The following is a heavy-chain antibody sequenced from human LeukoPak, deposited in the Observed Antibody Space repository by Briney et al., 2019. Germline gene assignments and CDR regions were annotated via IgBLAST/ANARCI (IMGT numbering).Heavy chain of an antibody. CDR3: AKCDNELRYFDWLLSSLFDY. D-gene: IGHD3-9*01. J-gene: IGHJ4*02. CDR1: GLTLSSYG. V-gene: IGHV3-30*18. Sequence: PGGSLRLSCAASGLTLSSYGMHCVRQAPGKGREWVAVISYDGSNKYYADSVKGRFTNYRDNSKNTLYLQMNSLRAEDTAVYYCAKCDNELRYFDWLLSSLFDYWGQGTLVTVS. CDR2: ISYDGSNK.